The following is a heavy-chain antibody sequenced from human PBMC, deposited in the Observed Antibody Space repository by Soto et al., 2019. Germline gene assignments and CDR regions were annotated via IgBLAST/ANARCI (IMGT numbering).Heavy chain of an antibody. Sequence: ASVKVSCKASGYTFTGYYMHWVGQAPGQGLEWMGWINPNSGGTNYAQKFQGRVTMTRDTSISTAYMELSRLRSDDTAVYYCARGRRVYGSGRNWFQPWGQGTLVTLS. CDR1: GYTFTGYY. V-gene: IGHV1-2*02. D-gene: IGHD3-10*01. J-gene: IGHJ5*02. CDR2: INPNSGGT. CDR3: ARGRRVYGSGRNWFQP.